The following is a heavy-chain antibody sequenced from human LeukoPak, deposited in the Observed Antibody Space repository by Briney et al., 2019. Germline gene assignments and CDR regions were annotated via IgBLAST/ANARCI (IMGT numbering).Heavy chain of an antibody. J-gene: IGHJ6*03. Sequence: SETLSLTCTVSGGSISGYFWTWIRQPPGKGLEWIGYMYHSGGTDYNPSLKSRVTISVDMSKNQFSLRLSAVTAADTAVYYCARDRYGSGKGPFDSYYYLDVWGKGTTVTISS. V-gene: IGHV4-59*01. CDR3: ARDRYGSGKGPFDSYYYLDV. CDR1: GGSISGYF. CDR2: MYHSGGT. D-gene: IGHD3-10*01.